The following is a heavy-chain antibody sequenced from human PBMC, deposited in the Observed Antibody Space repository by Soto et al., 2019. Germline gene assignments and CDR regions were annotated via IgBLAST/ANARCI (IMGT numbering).Heavy chain of an antibody. CDR1: GGSFSGYY. J-gene: IGHJ4*02. Sequence: QVQLQQWGAGLLKPSETLSLTCAVYGGSFSGYYWSWIRQPPGKGLEWIGEINHSGSTNYNPSLKSRVTISVDTSKNQFSLKLSSVTAADTAVYYCARRDQNIVVVPHFDYWGQGTLVTVSS. V-gene: IGHV4-34*01. CDR2: INHSGST. CDR3: ARRDQNIVVVPHFDY. D-gene: IGHD2-2*01.